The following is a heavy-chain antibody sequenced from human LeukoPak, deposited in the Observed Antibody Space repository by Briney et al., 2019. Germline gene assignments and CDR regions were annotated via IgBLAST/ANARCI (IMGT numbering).Heavy chain of an antibody. CDR2: ISYDGSNK. Sequence: PGRSLRLSCAASGFTFSSYGMHWVRQAPGKGLEWVAVISYDGSNKYYADSVKGRFTISRDNSKNTLYLQMNSLRAEDKAVYYCAKDYDSSPLGDYWGQGTLVTVSS. V-gene: IGHV3-30*18. CDR1: GFTFSSYG. J-gene: IGHJ4*02. CDR3: AKDYDSSPLGDY. D-gene: IGHD3-22*01.